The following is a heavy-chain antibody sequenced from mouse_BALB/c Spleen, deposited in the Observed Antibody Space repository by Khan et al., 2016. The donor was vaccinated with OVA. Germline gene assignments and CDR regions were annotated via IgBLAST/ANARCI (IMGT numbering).Heavy chain of an antibody. V-gene: IGHV2-2*02. Sequence: VQLQESGPGLVQPSQSLSITCTVSGFSLTSYGVHWVRQSPGKGLEWLGVIWSGGSTDYNAAFISRLSISKDNSKSQVFFKMNRRQANDSAIYYCARNYDYDEGLAYWGQGTLVTVSA. CDR3: ARNYDYDEGLAY. J-gene: IGHJ3*01. CDR2: IWSGGST. D-gene: IGHD2-4*01. CDR1: GFSLTSYG.